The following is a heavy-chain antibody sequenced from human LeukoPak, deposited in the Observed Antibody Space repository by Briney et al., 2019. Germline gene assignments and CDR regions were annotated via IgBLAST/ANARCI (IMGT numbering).Heavy chain of an antibody. CDR1: GGSIKSSTDY. CDR2: IFYSGST. V-gene: IGHV4-39*01. J-gene: IGHJ4*02. CDR3: ARRDDFNAYIDY. D-gene: IGHD2-21*02. Sequence: SETLSLTCTVSGGSIKSSTDYFWGWLRQPPGKGLEWIGSIFYSGSTYYNPSLKSRVTMSVDTSKNQFSLTLSSVTAADTAVYYCARRDDFNAYIDYWGQGTLVTVSS.